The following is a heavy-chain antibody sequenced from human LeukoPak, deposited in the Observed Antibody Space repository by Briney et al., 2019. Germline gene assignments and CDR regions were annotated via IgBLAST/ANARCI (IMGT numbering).Heavy chain of an antibody. V-gene: IGHV1-8*01. D-gene: IGHD3-3*01. J-gene: IGHJ5*02. Sequence: ASVKVSCKASGYTFTSYDINWVRQATGQGLEWMGWVNPNSGNTGYAQKFQGRVTMTRNTSISTAYMELSSLRSEDTAVYYCARGNQYSDFWSGYYSSWCWFDPWGQGTLVTVSS. CDR3: ARGNQYSDFWSGYYSSWCWFDP. CDR2: VNPNSGNT. CDR1: GYTFTSYD.